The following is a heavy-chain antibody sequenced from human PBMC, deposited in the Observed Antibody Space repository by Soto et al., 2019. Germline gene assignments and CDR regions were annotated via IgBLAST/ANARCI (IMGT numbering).Heavy chain of an antibody. CDR3: ARHGYGDPDDAFDI. V-gene: IGHV5-10-1*01. CDR1: GYRFSSYW. D-gene: IGHD4-17*01. CDR2: IDPSDSYT. J-gene: IGHJ3*02. Sequence: PGESLKISCKGSGYRFSSYWISWVRQMPGKGLEWMGRIDPSDSYTNYSPSFQGHVTISADKSISTAYLQWSSLKASDTAMYYCARHGYGDPDDAFDIWGQGTMVTVSS.